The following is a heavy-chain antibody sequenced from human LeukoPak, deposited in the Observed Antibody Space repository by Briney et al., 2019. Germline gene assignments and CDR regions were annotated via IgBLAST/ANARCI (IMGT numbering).Heavy chain of an antibody. CDR2: INHSGST. CDR3: ARAYLGSGSYAEDY. J-gene: IGHJ4*02. CDR1: GGSFSGYY. Sequence: SETLSLTCAVYGGSFSGYYWSWIRQPPGKGLEWIGEINHSGSTNYNPSLTSRVTISVDTSKNQFSLKLSSVTAADTAVYYCARAYLGSGSYAEDYWGQGTLVTVSS. D-gene: IGHD3-10*01. V-gene: IGHV4-34*01.